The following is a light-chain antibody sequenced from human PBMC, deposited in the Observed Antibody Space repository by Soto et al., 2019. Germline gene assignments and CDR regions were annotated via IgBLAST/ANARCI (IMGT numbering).Light chain of an antibody. J-gene: IGLJ1*01. CDR3: SSFTSSPSSV. CDR2: DVN. V-gene: IGLV2-14*03. CDR1: SSDVGSYNS. Sequence: QSALTQPASVSGSPGQSIAISCTGTSSDVGSYNSVSWYQQYPGKAPKLMIHDVNNRPSGISDRFSGSKSGNTASLTISGLYDEDVPIYYFSSFTSSPSSVSGTGTK.